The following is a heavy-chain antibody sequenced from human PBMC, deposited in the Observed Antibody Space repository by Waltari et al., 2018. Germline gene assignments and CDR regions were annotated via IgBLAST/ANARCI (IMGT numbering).Heavy chain of an antibody. CDR3: ARGAYGEHDN. D-gene: IGHD4-17*01. CDR2: IAAGGDST. J-gene: IGHJ4*02. Sequence: EEQLLESGGGLVQPGGSLRLSCAASGFTFSNYAMSWVRQAPGKGRGWVSAIAAGGDSTYYSDSVEGRFTISRDNSKNTLYLQMNSLRVDDTAIYYCARGAYGEHDNWGQGTLVTVSS. V-gene: IGHV3-23*01. CDR1: GFTFSNYA.